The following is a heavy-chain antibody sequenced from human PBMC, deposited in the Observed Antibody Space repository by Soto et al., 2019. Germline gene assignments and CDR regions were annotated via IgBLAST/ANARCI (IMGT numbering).Heavy chain of an antibody. Sequence: QVQLQESGPGLVKPSQTLSLTCTVSGRSISSVNYYWSWIRQPPGKVLEWIGYIYYSGSTYYNPSLRTRVTTSVNTSKNQFSLKLSSVTAADTAVYYCARYGSGECNRGSCYSPFDYWGQGTLVTVSS. CDR2: IYYSGST. CDR3: ARYGSGECNRGSCYSPFDY. J-gene: IGHJ4*02. D-gene: IGHD2-15*01. CDR1: GRSISSVNYY. V-gene: IGHV4-30-4*01.